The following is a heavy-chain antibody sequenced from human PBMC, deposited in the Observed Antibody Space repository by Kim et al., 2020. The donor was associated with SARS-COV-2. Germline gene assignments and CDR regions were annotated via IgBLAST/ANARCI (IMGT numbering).Heavy chain of an antibody. CDR2: DGSEK. Sequence: DGSEKCTVDSVKGRFTITRDNSKNSLYLQMNSLRVEDTAMYYCARNRGLDVWGQGTTVTVSS. CDR3: ARNRGLDV. J-gene: IGHJ6*02. V-gene: IGHV3-7*01.